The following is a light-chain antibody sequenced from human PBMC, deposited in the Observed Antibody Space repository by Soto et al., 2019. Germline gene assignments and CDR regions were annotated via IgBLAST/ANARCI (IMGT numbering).Light chain of an antibody. CDR3: AAWDDSLNGPNYV. CDR1: SSNIGSNT. CDR2: SNN. J-gene: IGLJ1*01. Sequence: QSVLTQPPSASGTPGQRVTISCSGSSSNIGSNTVNWYQQLPGTAPKLLIYSNNQRPSGVPDRFSGSKSGTSASLAISGLQSEDEAYYYCAAWDDSLNGPNYVFGTGTKVTVL. V-gene: IGLV1-44*01.